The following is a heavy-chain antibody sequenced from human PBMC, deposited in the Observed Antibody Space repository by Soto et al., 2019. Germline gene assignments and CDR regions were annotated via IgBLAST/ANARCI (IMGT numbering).Heavy chain of an antibody. CDR1: GFTFSSYA. Sequence: PSGGSLRLSCAASGFTFSSYAMSWVRQAPGKGLEWVSAISGSGGSTYYADSVKGRFTISRDNSKNTLYLQMNSLRAEDTAVYYCAKVFGSGSHYSSYFDYWGQGTLVSVSS. CDR2: ISGSGGST. D-gene: IGHD3-10*01. V-gene: IGHV3-23*01. J-gene: IGHJ4*02. CDR3: AKVFGSGSHYSSYFDY.